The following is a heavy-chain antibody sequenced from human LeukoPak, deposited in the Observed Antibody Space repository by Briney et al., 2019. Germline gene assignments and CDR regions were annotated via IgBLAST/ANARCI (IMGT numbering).Heavy chain of an antibody. D-gene: IGHD3-16*02. V-gene: IGHV3-23*01. CDR3: AKAVWASYLFDY. CDR1: GFTFSRYA. J-gene: IGHJ4*02. Sequence: GGSLRLSCAASGFTFSRYALSWVRQAPGKGLEWVSAISGSGGSTYYADSVKGRFTISRDNSKNTLYLQMNSLRAEDTAVYYCAKAVWASYLFDYWGQGTLVTVSS. CDR2: ISGSGGST.